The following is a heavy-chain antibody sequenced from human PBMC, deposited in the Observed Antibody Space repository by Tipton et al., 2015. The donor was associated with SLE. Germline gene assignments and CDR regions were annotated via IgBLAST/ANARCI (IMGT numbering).Heavy chain of an antibody. D-gene: IGHD2-15*01. CDR1: GGTFSSYA. CDR2: IIPIFGTA. J-gene: IGHJ3*02. Sequence: QSGAEVKKPGSSVKVSCKASGGTFSSYAISWVRQAPGQGLEWMGGIIPIFGTANYAQKLQGRVTITADESTSTAYMELSSLRSEDSAVYCGARGRGWWGAFDIWGQGTMVTVSS. CDR3: ARGRGWWGAFDI. V-gene: IGHV1-69*01.